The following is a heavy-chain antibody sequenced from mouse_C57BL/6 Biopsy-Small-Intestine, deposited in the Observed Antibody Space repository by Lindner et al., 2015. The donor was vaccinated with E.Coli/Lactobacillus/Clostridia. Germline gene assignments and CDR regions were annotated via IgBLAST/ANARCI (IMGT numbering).Heavy chain of an antibody. V-gene: IGHV1-69*02. J-gene: IGHJ4*01. Sequence: SVKVSCKASGGSIDRYAISWVRQAPGQGLEWMGRVIPLIGTTNYAQKFQGRVTITADESTSTAYMELTSLSSEDTAVYYCARDGERGYDGLFDYWGQGTLVTVSS. D-gene: IGHD1-2*01. CDR2: VIPLIGTT. CDR3: ARDGERGYDGLFDY. CDR1: GGSIDRYA.